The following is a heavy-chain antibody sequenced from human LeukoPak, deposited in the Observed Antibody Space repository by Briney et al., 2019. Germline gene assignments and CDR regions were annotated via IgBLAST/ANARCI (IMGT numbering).Heavy chain of an antibody. J-gene: IGHJ4*02. CDR1: GFTLSSYW. Sequence: PGGSLRLSCAASGFTLSSYWMSWVRQAPGKGLEWVANIKQDGSEKYYVDSVKGRFTISRDNAKNSLYLQMNSLRAEDTAVYYCARALHSSSSPFDYWGQGTLVTVSS. CDR2: IKQDGSEK. D-gene: IGHD6-6*01. CDR3: ARALHSSSSPFDY. V-gene: IGHV3-7*05.